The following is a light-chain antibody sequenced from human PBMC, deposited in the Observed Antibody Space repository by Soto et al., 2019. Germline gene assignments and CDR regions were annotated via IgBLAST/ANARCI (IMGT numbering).Light chain of an antibody. Sequence: EIVMTQSPATLSVSPGERATLSCRASRSVSSNLAWYQQKPGQAPRLLIYGASTRATGIPARFSGSGSGTEFTLTISSLQSEDFAVYYCQQYNNWPKTFGQGT. CDR1: RSVSSN. V-gene: IGKV3-15*01. CDR3: QQYNNWPKT. J-gene: IGKJ1*01. CDR2: GAS.